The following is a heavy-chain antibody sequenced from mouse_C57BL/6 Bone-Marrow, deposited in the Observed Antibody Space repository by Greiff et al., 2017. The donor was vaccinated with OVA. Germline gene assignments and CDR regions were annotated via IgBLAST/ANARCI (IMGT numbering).Heavy chain of an antibody. CDR1: GYTFTDYE. Sequence: VQLQESGAELVRPGASVTLSCKASGYTFTDYEMHWVKQTPVHGLEWIGAIDPETGGTAYNQKFKGKAILTADKSSSTAYMELRSLTSEDSAVYYCIGGYYDYDYYWGQGTTLTVSS. CDR2: IDPETGGT. D-gene: IGHD2-4*01. V-gene: IGHV1-15*01. J-gene: IGHJ2*01. CDR3: IGGYYDYDYY.